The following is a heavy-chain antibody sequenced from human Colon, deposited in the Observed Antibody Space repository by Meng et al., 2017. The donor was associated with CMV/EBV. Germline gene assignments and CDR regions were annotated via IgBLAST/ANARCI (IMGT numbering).Heavy chain of an antibody. V-gene: IGHV4-30-4*01. Sequence: SETLSLTCSVSGGSVSSGDYFWSWVRQHPGKGLEWIGYVDNSGRTSYNPSLKSRIIISADTSKNQFSLKMTSVTAADTAVYYCARGGGGVPATIPGVIAFWGQGTLVTVSS. D-gene: IGHD4/OR15-4a*01. J-gene: IGHJ4*02. CDR2: VDNSGRT. CDR3: ARGGGGVPATIPGVIAF. CDR1: GGSVSSGDYF.